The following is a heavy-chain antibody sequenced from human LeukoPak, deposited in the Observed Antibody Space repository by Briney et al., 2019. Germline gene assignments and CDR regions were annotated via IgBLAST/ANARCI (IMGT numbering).Heavy chain of an antibody. CDR1: GGSISSSDW. V-gene: IGHV4-61*01. J-gene: IGHJ5*02. CDR2: IYYGGST. D-gene: IGHD3-22*01. CDR3: AREGGRAYYYDSSGYHWFDP. Sequence: SETLSLTCAVSGGSISSSDWWSWIRQPPGKGLEWIGYIYYGGSTNYNPSLKSRVTISVDTSKNQFSLKLSSVTAADTAVYYCAREGGRAYYYDSSGYHWFDPWGQGTLVTVSS.